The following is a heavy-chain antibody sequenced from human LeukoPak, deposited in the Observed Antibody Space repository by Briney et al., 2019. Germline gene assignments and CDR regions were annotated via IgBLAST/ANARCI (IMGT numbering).Heavy chain of an antibody. Sequence: PGGSLRISCAASGFTFTTYSMNWVRQAPGKRLEWVSYITSSGSAIYYADSVKGRFTISRDNAKNSLYLQMNSLRDEDTAVYYCVRDEGTYWGQGTLVTVSA. V-gene: IGHV3-48*02. J-gene: IGHJ4*02. D-gene: IGHD1-7*01. CDR1: GFTFTTYS. CDR3: VRDEGTY. CDR2: ITSSGSAI.